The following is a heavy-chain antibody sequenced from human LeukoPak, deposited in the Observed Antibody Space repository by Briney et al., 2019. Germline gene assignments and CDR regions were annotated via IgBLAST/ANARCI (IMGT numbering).Heavy chain of an antibody. CDR3: AKDLSYGDYVGGLIDY. D-gene: IGHD4-17*01. V-gene: IGHV3-66*01. J-gene: IGHJ4*02. CDR2: IYSGGST. Sequence: PGGSLRLSCAASGFTVSSNYMSWVRQAPGKGLEWVSVIYSGGSTYYADSVKGRFTISRDNSKNTLYMQMNNLRAEDTAVYYCAKDLSYGDYVGGLIDYWGQGTLVTVSS. CDR1: GFTVSSNY.